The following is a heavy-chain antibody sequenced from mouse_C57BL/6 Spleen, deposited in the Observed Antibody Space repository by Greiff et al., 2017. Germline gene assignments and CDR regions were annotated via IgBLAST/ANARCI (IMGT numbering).Heavy chain of an antibody. V-gene: IGHV1-64*01. CDR2: IHPNSGST. D-gene: IGHD2-14*01. Sequence: QVQLKESGAELVKPGASVKLSCKASGYTFTSYWMHWVKQRPGHGLEWIGMIHPNSGSTNYNEKFKSKATLTVDKSSSTAYMPLSRLTSEDSAVYSGARIDYGYEGCAMDDWGQGTTVTVS. CDR1: GYTFTSYW. CDR3: ARIDYGYEGCAMDD. J-gene: IGHJ4*01.